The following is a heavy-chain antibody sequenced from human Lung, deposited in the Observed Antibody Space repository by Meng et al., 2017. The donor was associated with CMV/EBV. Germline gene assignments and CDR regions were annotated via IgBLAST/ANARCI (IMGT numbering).Heavy chain of an antibody. Sequence: LLAAGPGLVNPSQTLSLTCTFSRSSIGCGCYSWSWVRHHAGNGLEWIGYIYYTGSTYYNPSHKSRVTISVNTSKNQFSLKLIPATAADTAVYYCAREAGRDVYATPKFDYWGQGTLVTVSS. CDR1: RSSIGCGCYS. J-gene: IGHJ4*02. CDR2: IYYTGST. V-gene: IGHV4-31*03. CDR3: AREAGRDVYATPKFDY. D-gene: IGHD5-24*01.